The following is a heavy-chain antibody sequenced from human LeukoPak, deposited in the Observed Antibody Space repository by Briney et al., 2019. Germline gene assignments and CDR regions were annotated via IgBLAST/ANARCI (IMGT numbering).Heavy chain of an antibody. V-gene: IGHV3-30*14. CDR1: GFTFSSYA. CDR2: ISYDGGNK. Sequence: GRSLRLSCAASGFTFSSYAMHWVRQAPGKGLEWVAVISYDGGNKYYADSVKGRFTNSRDNSKNTLYLQMNSLRAEDTAVYYCARVTRWENFDYWGQGTLVSVSS. CDR3: ARVTRWENFDY. J-gene: IGHJ4*02. D-gene: IGHD5-24*01.